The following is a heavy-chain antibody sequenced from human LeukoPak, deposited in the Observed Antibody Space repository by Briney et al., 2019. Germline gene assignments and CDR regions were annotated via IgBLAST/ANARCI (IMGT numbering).Heavy chain of an antibody. D-gene: IGHD6-6*01. CDR3: ARVYHSSSGRAIDY. CDR1: GFTVSSIH. J-gene: IGHJ4*02. CDR2: TYTGGNS. V-gene: IGHV3-53*01. Sequence: PGGSLRLSCAASGFTVSSIHMVWVRQDPGKGLEWVSVTYTGGNSYYADSVKGRFIISRDISKNTLYLQMNSLRAEDSALYYCARVYHSSSGRAIDYWGQGTLVTVSS.